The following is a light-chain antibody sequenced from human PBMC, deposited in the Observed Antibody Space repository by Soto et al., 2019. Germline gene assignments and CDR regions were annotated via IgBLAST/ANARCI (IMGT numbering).Light chain of an antibody. CDR1: PSNIGAGFD. CDR2: GTT. V-gene: IGLV1-40*01. J-gene: IGLJ3*02. CDR3: QSYDTSLSGAWV. Sequence: QPVLTQPPSVSGAPGQRITISCTGSPSNIGAGFDVHWYQQFPGTAPKLLTYGTTSRPSGVPDRFSGSQSGTSASLAITGLQAGDEADYYCQSYDTSLSGAWVFGGGTKLTVL.